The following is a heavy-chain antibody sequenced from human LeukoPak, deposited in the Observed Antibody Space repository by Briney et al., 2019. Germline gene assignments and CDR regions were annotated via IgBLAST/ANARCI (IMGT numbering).Heavy chain of an antibody. CDR3: AKLGYCSSTSCYFYGAFDI. CDR1: GFTFSSYA. Sequence: GGSLRLSCAASGFTFSSYAMNWVRQAPGKGLEWVSAISGSSGSTHYADSVKGRFTISRDNSKKTLFLQMNSLRAEDTAVYYCAKLGYCSSTSCYFYGAFDIWGQGTMVTVSS. CDR2: ISGSSGST. D-gene: IGHD2-2*01. J-gene: IGHJ3*02. V-gene: IGHV3-23*01.